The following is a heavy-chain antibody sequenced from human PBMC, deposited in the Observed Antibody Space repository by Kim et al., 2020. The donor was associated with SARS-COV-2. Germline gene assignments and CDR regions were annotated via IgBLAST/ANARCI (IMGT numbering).Heavy chain of an antibody. CDR2: IYQSGST. CDR1: GTSINTNSYS. V-gene: IGHV4-39*01. D-gene: IGHD5-18*01. CDR3: ARHKYTRGLEDS. J-gene: IGHJ4*02. Sequence: SETLSLTCTVSGTSINTNSYSWGWIRQSPGRGLEWIASIYQSGSTYYNPSLKSRVSMSMDTSKNQFSLRLSSVSAADTAVYYCARHKYTRGLEDSWGQGTLVTVSS.